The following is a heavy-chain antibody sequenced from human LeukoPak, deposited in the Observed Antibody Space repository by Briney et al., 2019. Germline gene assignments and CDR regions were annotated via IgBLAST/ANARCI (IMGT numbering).Heavy chain of an antibody. Sequence: PGGSLRLSCAASGFTFSSYGMHWVRQAPGKGLEWVAFIRYDGSNKYYADSVKGRFTISRDNSKNTLYLQMNSLRAEDTAVYYCARSRIQLWLHTFDYWGQGTLVTVSS. CDR1: GFTFSSYG. CDR3: ARSRIQLWLHTFDY. CDR2: IRYDGSNK. D-gene: IGHD5-18*01. V-gene: IGHV3-30*02. J-gene: IGHJ4*02.